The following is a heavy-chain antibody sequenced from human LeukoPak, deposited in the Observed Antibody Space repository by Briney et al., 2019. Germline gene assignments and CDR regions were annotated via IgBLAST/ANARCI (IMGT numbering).Heavy chain of an antibody. J-gene: IGHJ4*02. Sequence: SETLSLTCAVSGYSISSGYYWGWIRQPPGKGLEWIGSIYHSGSTYYNPSLKSRVTISVDTSKNQFSLKLSSVTAADTAVYYCARGPYYYGPGSYTDIDYWGQGTLVTVSS. CDR2: IYHSGST. D-gene: IGHD3-10*01. CDR3: ARGPYYYGPGSYTDIDY. CDR1: GYSISSGYY. V-gene: IGHV4-38-2*01.